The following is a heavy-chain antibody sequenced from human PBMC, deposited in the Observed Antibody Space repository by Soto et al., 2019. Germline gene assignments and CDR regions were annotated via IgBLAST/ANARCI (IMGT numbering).Heavy chain of an antibody. CDR3: ARRDGYNFDY. D-gene: IGHD5-12*01. Sequence: HPGGSLSLSCAASGFTFSSYAMHWVRQAPGKGLEYVSAINSNGGYTYYANSVKGRFTISRDNSKNTLYLQMGSLRAEDMAVYYCARRDGYNFDYWGQGTLVTVSS. CDR2: INSNGGYT. CDR1: GFTFSSYA. J-gene: IGHJ4*02. V-gene: IGHV3-64*01.